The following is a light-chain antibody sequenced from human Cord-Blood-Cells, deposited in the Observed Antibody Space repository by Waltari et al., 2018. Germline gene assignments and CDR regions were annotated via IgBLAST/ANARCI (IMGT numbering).Light chain of an antibody. CDR3: QQSYSTLWT. CDR2: AAS. Sequence: DIQMTQSPSSLSASVGDRVTITCRASQSISSYLNWYQQKPGKAPKLLIYAASSLQSGVPSMFSGSGSGTDFPLTISSLQPEDFATYYCQQSYSTLWTFGQGTKVEIK. J-gene: IGKJ1*01. CDR1: QSISSY. V-gene: IGKV1-39*01.